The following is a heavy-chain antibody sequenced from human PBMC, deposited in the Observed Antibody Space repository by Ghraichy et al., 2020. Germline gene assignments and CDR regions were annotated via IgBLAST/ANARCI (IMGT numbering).Heavy chain of an antibody. CDR3: ARAPTSWITIFGVVTPSYFDY. D-gene: IGHD3-3*01. CDR2: INHSGST. V-gene: IGHV4-34*01. CDR1: GGSFSAYY. Sequence: SETLSLTCAVYGGSFSAYYWSWIRQPPGKGLEWIGEINHSGSTNYNPPLKSRITISVDTSKNQFSLKLSSVTAADTAVYYCARAPTSWITIFGVVTPSYFDYWGQGTLVTVSS. J-gene: IGHJ4*02.